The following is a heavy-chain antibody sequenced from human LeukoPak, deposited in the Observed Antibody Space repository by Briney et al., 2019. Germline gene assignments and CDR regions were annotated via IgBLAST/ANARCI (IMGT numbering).Heavy chain of an antibody. D-gene: IGHD4-23*01. Sequence: KPSETLSLTCTVSGGSISSYYWSWIRQPPGKGLEWIGYIYYSGSTNYNPSLKSRVTISVDTSKNQFSLKLSSVTAADTAVYYCARDADYGGFDYWGQGTLVTVSS. CDR1: GGSISSYY. V-gene: IGHV4-59*01. CDR3: ARDADYGGFDY. CDR2: IYYSGST. J-gene: IGHJ4*02.